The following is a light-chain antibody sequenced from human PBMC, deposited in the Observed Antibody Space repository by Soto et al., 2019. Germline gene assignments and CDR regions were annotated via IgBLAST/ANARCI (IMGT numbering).Light chain of an antibody. CDR3: QQYNTSPAWT. V-gene: IGKV1-5*03. CDR2: KAS. J-gene: IGKJ1*01. CDR1: QNISDW. Sequence: DIQMTQSPSTLSASVGDKVTITCRASQNISDWLAWYQQKPGKAPKFLIYKASTLESGVPSRFSGSGSGTEFTLTISSLQPDDFATYYCQQYNTSPAWTFGQGTKVEIK.